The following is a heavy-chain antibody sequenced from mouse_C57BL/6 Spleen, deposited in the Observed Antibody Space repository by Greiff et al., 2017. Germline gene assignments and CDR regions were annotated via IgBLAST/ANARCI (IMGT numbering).Heavy chain of an antibody. V-gene: IGHV1-81*01. CDR2: IYPRSGNT. CDR1: GYTFTSYG. Sequence: QVQLQQSGAGLARPGASVKLSCKASGYTFTSYGISWVKQRTGQGLEWIGEIYPRSGNTYYNEKFKGKATLTADKSSSTAYMELRSLTSEDSAVYFCARGTTVGFAYWGQGTLVTVSA. J-gene: IGHJ3*01. CDR3: ARGTTVGFAY. D-gene: IGHD1-1*01.